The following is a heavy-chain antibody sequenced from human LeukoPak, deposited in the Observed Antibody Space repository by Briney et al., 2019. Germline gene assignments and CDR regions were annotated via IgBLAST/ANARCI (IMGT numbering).Heavy chain of an antibody. D-gene: IGHD6-19*01. CDR1: GFTFSCYS. J-gene: IGHJ4*02. V-gene: IGHV3-21*01. CDR3: AREDRGWYGFDY. CDR2: ISSSSSYI. Sequence: GGSLRLSCAASGFTFSCYSMNWVRQAPGKGLEWVSSISSSSSYIYYADSVKGRFTISRDNAKNSLYLQMNSLRAEDTAVYYCAREDRGWYGFDYWGQGTLVTVSS.